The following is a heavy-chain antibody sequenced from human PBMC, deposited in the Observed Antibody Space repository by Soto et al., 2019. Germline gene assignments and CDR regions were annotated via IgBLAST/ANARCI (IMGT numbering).Heavy chain of an antibody. D-gene: IGHD3-10*01. Sequence: EVQLLESGGGLVQPGGSLRLSCTASGFTFSTYAMTWVRQAPEKGLEWVSTISANDDSTYYADSVKGRFSISRDNSKNTVLLQVRSLRAWDTAVYYCYYVGSGCYHVSDYWGPGTLFTVS. CDR3: YYVGSGCYHVSDY. CDR1: GFTFSTYA. J-gene: IGHJ4*02. CDR2: ISANDDST. V-gene: IGHV3-23*01.